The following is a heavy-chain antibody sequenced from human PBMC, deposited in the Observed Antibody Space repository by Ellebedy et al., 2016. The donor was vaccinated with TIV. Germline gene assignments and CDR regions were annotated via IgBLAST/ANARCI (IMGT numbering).Heavy chain of an antibody. CDR3: ARAGSYLSEAVFY. CDR2: VKYDGTST. CDR1: GFTFSDHW. D-gene: IGHD3-10*01. V-gene: IGHV3-74*01. J-gene: IGHJ4*02. Sequence: GESLKISXAASGFTFSDHWMHWVRQAPGQGLVWLSRVKYDGTSTYYADSVKGRFTISRDNAKNTLYLQMDSLRAEDTAVYYCARAGSYLSEAVFYWGQGTLVTVSS.